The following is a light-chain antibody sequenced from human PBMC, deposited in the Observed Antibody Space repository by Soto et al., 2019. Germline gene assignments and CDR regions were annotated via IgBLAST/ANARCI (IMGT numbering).Light chain of an antibody. Sequence: SALTQPASVSGSPGQSITISCIGTSSDIGSYNLVSWYQQHPGKAPKLIIYEGTKRPSGVSNRLSGSKSGNTASLIISGLQAADEADYYCCSYAISGTVLFGGGTQLTVL. CDR1: SSDIGSYNL. V-gene: IGLV2-23*01. CDR2: EGT. CDR3: CSYAISGTVL. J-gene: IGLJ2*01.